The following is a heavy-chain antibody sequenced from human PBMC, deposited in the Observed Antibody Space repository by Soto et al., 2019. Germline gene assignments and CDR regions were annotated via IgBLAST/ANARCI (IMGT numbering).Heavy chain of an antibody. J-gene: IGHJ5*02. V-gene: IGHV3-7*01. CDR1: GFTFSSYW. CDR3: ARDRGWQQLATRRWFDP. Sequence: VQLVESGGGLVQPGGSLRLSCAASGFTFSSYWMSWVRQAPGKGLEWVANIKQDGSEKYYVDSVKGRFTISRDNAKNSLYLQMNSLRAEDTAVYYCARDRGWQQLATRRWFDPWGQGTLVTVSS. D-gene: IGHD6-13*01. CDR2: IKQDGSEK.